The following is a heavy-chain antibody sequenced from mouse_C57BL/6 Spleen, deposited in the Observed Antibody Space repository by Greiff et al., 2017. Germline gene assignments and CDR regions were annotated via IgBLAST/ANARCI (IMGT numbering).Heavy chain of an antibody. CDR3: ARGYYGSSSCYAMDY. D-gene: IGHD1-1*01. V-gene: IGHV1-82*01. CDR1: GYAFSSSW. CDR2: IYPGDGDT. Sequence: QVQLQQSGPELVKPGASVKISCKASGYAFSSSWMNWVKQRPGKGLEWIGRIYPGDGDTNYNGKFKGKATLTADKSSSTAYMRLSSLTSEDSAVYFCARGYYGSSSCYAMDYWGQGTSVTVSS. J-gene: IGHJ4*01.